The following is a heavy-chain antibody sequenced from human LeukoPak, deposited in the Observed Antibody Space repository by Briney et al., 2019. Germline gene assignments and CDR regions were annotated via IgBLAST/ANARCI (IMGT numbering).Heavy chain of an antibody. J-gene: IGHJ4*02. V-gene: IGHV1-18*01. D-gene: IGHD3-16*02. Sequence: ASVKVSCKASGYTSTSYGISWVRQAPGQGLEWMGWISAYNGNTNYAQELQGRVTMTTDTSTSTAYMELRSLRSDDTAVYYCARDPGYDYVWGSYRPAFDYWGQGTLVTVSS. CDR2: ISAYNGNT. CDR1: GYTSTSYG. CDR3: ARDPGYDYVWGSYRPAFDY.